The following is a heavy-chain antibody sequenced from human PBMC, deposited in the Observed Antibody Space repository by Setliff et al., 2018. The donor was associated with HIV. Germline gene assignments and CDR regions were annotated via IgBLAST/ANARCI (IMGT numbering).Heavy chain of an antibody. J-gene: IGHJ6*03. CDR1: GFTFRNYG. Sequence: GGSLRLSCAASGFTFRNYGIHWVRQAPGKGLEWVAFIRYDGSNIYYADSVRGRFAISRDNSKNTLYLQMNSLRAKDAAVYYCAKAFGYCSGGSCPVLMDVWGKGTTVTVSS. CDR2: IRYDGSNI. V-gene: IGHV3-30*02. D-gene: IGHD2-15*01. CDR3: AKAFGYCSGGSCPVLMDV.